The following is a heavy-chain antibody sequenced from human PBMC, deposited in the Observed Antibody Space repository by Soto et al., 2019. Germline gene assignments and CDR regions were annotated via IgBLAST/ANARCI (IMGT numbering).Heavy chain of an antibody. J-gene: IGHJ5*02. CDR1: GGSISSYY. V-gene: IGHV4-59*01. CDR2: IYYSGRT. Sequence: QVQLQESGPGLVKPSETLSLTCTVSGGSISSYYWSWIRQPPGTGLEWIGYIYYSGRTNYNPSLKSRVTISVDSSKHQFSLKLSAVTAADTAVYYCARVYCSSTICYIWDNWFDPWGQGTLVTVSS. CDR3: ARVYCSSTICYIWDNWFDP. D-gene: IGHD2-2*02.